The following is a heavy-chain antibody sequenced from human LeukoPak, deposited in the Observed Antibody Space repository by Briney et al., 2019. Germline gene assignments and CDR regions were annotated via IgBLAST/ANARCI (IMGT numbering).Heavy chain of an antibody. D-gene: IGHD6-19*01. Sequence: GGSLRLSCAASGFTFSDYYMSWIRQAPGKGLEWVSYISSSGSTIYYADSVKGRFTISRDNAKNSLYLQMNSLRAEDTAVYYCARRAVDNSYYYYMDVWGKGTTVTVSS. CDR1: GFTFSDYY. J-gene: IGHJ6*03. CDR2: ISSSGSTI. CDR3: ARRAVDNSYYYYMDV. V-gene: IGHV3-11*01.